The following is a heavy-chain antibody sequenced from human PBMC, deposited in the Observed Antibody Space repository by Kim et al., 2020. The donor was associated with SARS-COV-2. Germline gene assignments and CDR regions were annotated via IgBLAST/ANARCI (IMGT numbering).Heavy chain of an antibody. J-gene: IGHJ6*01. CDR3: ARNPDILTGDYGMDV. CDR2: IYYSGST. CDR1: GGSISSSSYY. D-gene: IGHD3-9*01. Sequence: SKTLSLTCTVSGGSISSSSYYWGWIRQPPGKGLEWIGSIYYSGSTYYNPSLKSRVTISVDTSKNQFSLKLSSVTAADTAVYYCARNPDILTGDYGMDVWG. V-gene: IGHV4-39*01.